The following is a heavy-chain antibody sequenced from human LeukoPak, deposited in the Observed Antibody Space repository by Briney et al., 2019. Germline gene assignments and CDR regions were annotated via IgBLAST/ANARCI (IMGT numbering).Heavy chain of an antibody. V-gene: IGHV1-69*05. CDR2: IIPIFGTA. CDR3: ASHGSVRAARGHNWFDP. Sequence: GASVKVSCKASGGTFSSYAISWVRQAPGQGLEWMGGIIPIFGTANYAQKFQGRVTITTDESTSTAYMELSSLRSEDTAVYYCASHGSVRAARGHNWFDPWGQGTLVTVFS. D-gene: IGHD6-6*01. J-gene: IGHJ5*02. CDR1: GGTFSSYA.